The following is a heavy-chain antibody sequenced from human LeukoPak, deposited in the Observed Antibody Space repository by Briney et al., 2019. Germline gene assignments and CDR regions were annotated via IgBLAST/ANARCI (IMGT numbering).Heavy chain of an antibody. J-gene: IGHJ4*02. CDR2: ISYDGSNK. CDR3: ARDPWNSGFFDY. Sequence: GRSLRLSCAASGFTFSSYGMHWVRQAPGKGLEWVAVISYDGSNKYYADSVKGRFTISRDNSKNTLYLQMNSLRAEDTAVYYCARDPWNSGFFDYWGQGALVTVSS. CDR1: GFTFSSYG. V-gene: IGHV3-30*03. D-gene: IGHD1/OR15-1a*01.